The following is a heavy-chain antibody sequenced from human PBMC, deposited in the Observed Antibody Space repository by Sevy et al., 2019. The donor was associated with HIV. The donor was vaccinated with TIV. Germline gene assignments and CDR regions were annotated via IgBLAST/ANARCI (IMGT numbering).Heavy chain of an antibody. CDR1: GFTFSSYS. CDR3: ARASPIYGMDV. V-gene: IGHV3-21*01. J-gene: IGHJ6*02. Sequence: GGSLRLSCAASGFTFSSYSMNWVRQAPGKGLEWVSSISSSSSDIYYADSVKGRFTISRDNAKNSLYLKMSSLRAEDTAVYYCARASPIYGMDVWGQGTTVTVSS. CDR2: ISSSSSDI.